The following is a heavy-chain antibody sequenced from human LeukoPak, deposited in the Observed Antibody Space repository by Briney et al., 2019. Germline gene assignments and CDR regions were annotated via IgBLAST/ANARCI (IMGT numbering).Heavy chain of an antibody. Sequence: ASVKVSCKVSGYGLTELSMHWVRQAPGKGLEWMGGFDPEDGETIYAQKFQGRVTMTEDTSTDTAYMELSSLRSEDTAVYYCATVTMGAEYFQHWGQGTLVTVSS. D-gene: IGHD3-16*01. V-gene: IGHV1-24*01. CDR1: GYGLTELS. CDR3: ATVTMGAEYFQH. J-gene: IGHJ1*01. CDR2: FDPEDGET.